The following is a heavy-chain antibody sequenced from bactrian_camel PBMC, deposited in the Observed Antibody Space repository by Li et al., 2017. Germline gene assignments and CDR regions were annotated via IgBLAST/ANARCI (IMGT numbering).Heavy chain of an antibody. V-gene: IGHV3S55*01. CDR3: AASWDVTARTALSNIARPEFGY. CDR1: GFIFGTCG. CDR2: IINDGTT. D-gene: IGHD3*01. J-gene: IGHJ6*01. Sequence: HVQLVESGGGSVQVGGSLKLTCVRTGFIFGTCGMGWYRRYPGKERELVSAIINDGTTRYVDSVKGRFTISKDKNILYLDMDNLKPEDSALYRCAASWDVTARTALSNIARPEFGYWGDGTQVTVS.